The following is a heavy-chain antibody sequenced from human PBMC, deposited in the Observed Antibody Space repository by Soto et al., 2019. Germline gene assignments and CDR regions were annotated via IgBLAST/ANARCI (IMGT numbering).Heavy chain of an antibody. J-gene: IGHJ6*02. Sequence: QVQLVQSGAEVKKPGASVKVSCKASGYTFTSYYMHWVRQAPGQGLEWMGIINPSGGSTSYAQKFQGRVTMTRDTSTSTVYMELSRLRSEDTAVYYCARDLRRPESEYYYGMDVWGQGTTVTVSS. CDR2: INPSGGST. CDR3: ARDLRRPESEYYYGMDV. V-gene: IGHV1-46*01. CDR1: GYTFTSYY.